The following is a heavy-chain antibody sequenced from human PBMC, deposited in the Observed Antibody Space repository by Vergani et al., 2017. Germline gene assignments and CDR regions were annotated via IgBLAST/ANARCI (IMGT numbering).Heavy chain of an antibody. V-gene: IGHV4-39*01. CDR3: ARQVHYYDSSGYYYRYFDY. J-gene: IGHJ4*02. CDR1: GGSISSSSYY. D-gene: IGHD3-22*01. CDR2: IYYSGST. Sequence: QLQLQESGPGLVKPSETLSLTCTVSGGSISSSSYYWGWIRQPPGKGLEWIGSIYYSGSTYYNPSLKSRVTISVDTSKNPFSLKLSSVTAADTAVYYCARQVHYYDSSGYYYRYFDYWGQGTLVTVSS.